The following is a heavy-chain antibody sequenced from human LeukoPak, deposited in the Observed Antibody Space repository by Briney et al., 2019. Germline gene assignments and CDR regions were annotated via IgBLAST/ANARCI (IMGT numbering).Heavy chain of an antibody. Sequence: GSLRLSCAASGFTFSSYAMSWVRQAPGKGLEWVSAISGSGGSTYYADSVKGRFTISRDNSKNTLYLQMNSLRAEDTAVYYCAKVHVVTMVRGVIGYFDYWGQGTLVTVSS. CDR2: ISGSGGST. V-gene: IGHV3-23*01. D-gene: IGHD3-10*01. CDR1: GFTFSSYA. J-gene: IGHJ4*02. CDR3: AKVHVVTMVRGVIGYFDY.